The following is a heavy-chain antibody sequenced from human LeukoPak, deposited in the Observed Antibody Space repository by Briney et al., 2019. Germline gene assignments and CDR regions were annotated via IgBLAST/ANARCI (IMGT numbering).Heavy chain of an antibody. Sequence: ASVKVSCKVSGYTLTELSMHWVRQAPGKGLEWMGGFDPEDGETIYAQKFQGRVTMTEDTSTDTAYMELSSLRSEDTAVYYCATGYKRWIQLWFRQPALDYYYYYGMDVWGQGTTVTVSS. CDR1: GYTLTELS. CDR3: ATGYKRWIQLWFRQPALDYYYYYGMDV. J-gene: IGHJ6*02. CDR2: FDPEDGET. V-gene: IGHV1-24*01. D-gene: IGHD5-18*01.